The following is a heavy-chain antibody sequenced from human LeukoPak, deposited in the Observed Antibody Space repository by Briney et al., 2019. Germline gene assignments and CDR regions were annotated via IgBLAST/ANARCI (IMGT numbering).Heavy chain of an antibody. CDR1: GYSISSGYY. CDR3: ARDHDSSGNQPPS. J-gene: IGHJ4*02. D-gene: IGHD3-22*01. V-gene: IGHV4-38-2*02. Sequence: SETLSLTCTVSGYSISSGYYWGWIRQPPGKGLEWIGSIYHSGSTYYNPSLKSRVTISVDTSKNQFSLKLSSVTAADTAVYYCARDHDSSGNQPPSWGQGTLVTVSS. CDR2: IYHSGST.